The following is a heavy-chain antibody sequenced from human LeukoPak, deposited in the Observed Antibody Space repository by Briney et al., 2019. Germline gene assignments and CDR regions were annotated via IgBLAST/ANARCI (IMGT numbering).Heavy chain of an antibody. D-gene: IGHD1-26*01. CDR3: AKATGGSYYYSIDY. J-gene: IGHJ4*02. CDR1: GFTFSSYA. V-gene: IGHV3-23*01. CDR2: ISGSGGST. Sequence: GGSLRLSCAASGFTFSSYAMSWVRQAPGKGLEWVSAISGSGGSTYYADSVKGWFTISRDNSKNTLYLQMNSLRAEDTAVYYCAKATGGSYYYSIDYWGQGTLVTVSS.